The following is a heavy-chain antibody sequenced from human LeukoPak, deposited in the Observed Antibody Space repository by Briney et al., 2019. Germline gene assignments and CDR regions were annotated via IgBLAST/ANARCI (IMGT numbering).Heavy chain of an antibody. CDR2: ISYDGSNK. CDR1: GFTFSSYA. CDR3: ARDASHFDSSGYFHNYYYGMDV. J-gene: IGHJ6*01. Sequence: GGSLRLSCAASGFTFSSYAMHWVRQAPGKGLEWVAVISYDGSNKYYADSVKGRFTISRDTSKNSLYLQMNSLGADDTPVYYCARDASHFDSSGYFHNYYYGMDVWGQGNTVTVSS. V-gene: IGHV3-30*07. D-gene: IGHD3-22*01.